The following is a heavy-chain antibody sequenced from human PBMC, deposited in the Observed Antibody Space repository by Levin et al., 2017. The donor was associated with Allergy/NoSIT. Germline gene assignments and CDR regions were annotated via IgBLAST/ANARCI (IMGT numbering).Heavy chain of an antibody. CDR3: GRHLGNYGAPDH. Sequence: GESLKISCETSGYSFTAYWISWVRQKPGKAPEWMGRFDPYDSNAKYNPSFQGRVTMSVDKSLTTAYLSWSSLDPSDTATYFCGRHLGNYGAPDHWGQGTRVSVSS. CDR2: FDPYDSNA. CDR1: GYSFTAYW. V-gene: IGHV5-10-1*01. J-gene: IGHJ4*02. D-gene: IGHD3-3*01.